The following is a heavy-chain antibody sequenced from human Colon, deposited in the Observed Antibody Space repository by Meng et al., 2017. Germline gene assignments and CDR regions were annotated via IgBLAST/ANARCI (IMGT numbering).Heavy chain of an antibody. Sequence: GGSLRLSCAASGFTFSDYYMSWIRQAPGKGLEWVSYISSSGSTIYYADSVKGRFTISRDNAKNSLYLQMNSLRAEDTAVYYCARDGSSSSAYYYYGMYVWGQGTTVTVSS. D-gene: IGHD6-6*01. CDR2: ISSSGSTI. CDR3: ARDGSSSSAYYYYGMYV. V-gene: IGHV3-11*01. J-gene: IGHJ6*02. CDR1: GFTFSDYY.